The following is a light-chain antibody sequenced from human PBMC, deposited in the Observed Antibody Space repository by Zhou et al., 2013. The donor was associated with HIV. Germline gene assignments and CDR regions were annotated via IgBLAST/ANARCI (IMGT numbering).Light chain of an antibody. Sequence: DIQMTQSPPSLSASVGDRVTITCRASLDIRTSLAWYHQKPGNPPKSLIYGASTLQFGVPARFSGSGSGTYFTLTINSLQPEDLGTYFCQQYNSYPLTFGGGTKVQIK. CDR3: QQYNSYPLT. J-gene: IGKJ4*01. CDR2: GAS. V-gene: IGKV1D-16*01. CDR1: LDIRTS.